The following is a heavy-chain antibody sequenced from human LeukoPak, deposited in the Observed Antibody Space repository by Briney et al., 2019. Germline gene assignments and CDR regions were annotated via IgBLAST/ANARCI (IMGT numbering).Heavy chain of an antibody. D-gene: IGHD5-12*01. V-gene: IGHV4-34*01. CDR3: ARSPRYSGYDYGSDY. J-gene: IGHJ4*02. CDR2: INHSGRT. CDR1: DGSFSAYY. Sequence: SETLSLTCAVYDGSFSAYYWSWIRQPPGKGLEWIGEINHSGRTNYNASLKSRVTISVDTSKNQFSLKMSYVTAADTAVYYCARSPRYSGYDYGSDYWGRGILVTVSS.